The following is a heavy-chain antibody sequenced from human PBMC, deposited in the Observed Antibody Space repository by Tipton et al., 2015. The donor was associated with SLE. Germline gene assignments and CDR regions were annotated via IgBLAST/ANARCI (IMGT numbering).Heavy chain of an antibody. Sequence: GSLRLSCAASGFTFSGATIPWARQASGKGLEWVGHIRSKANTYATAYSTSAKGRFTISRDDSKNTAYLQMNSLKTEDTAVYYCSRRDYDTSDNYYEYDYWGQGTLVTVSS. D-gene: IGHD3-22*01. CDR2: IRSKANTYAT. J-gene: IGHJ4*02. V-gene: IGHV3-73*01. CDR1: GFTFSGAT. CDR3: SRRDYDTSDNYYEYDY.